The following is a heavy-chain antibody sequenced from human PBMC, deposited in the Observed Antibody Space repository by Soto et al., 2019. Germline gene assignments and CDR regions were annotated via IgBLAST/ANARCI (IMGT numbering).Heavy chain of an antibody. CDR1: GYTFTGYY. J-gene: IGHJ4*02. CDR2: INPNSGGT. D-gene: IGHD5-18*01. Sequence: ASVTVSCKASGYTFTGYYMHWVRQAPGQGLEWMGWINPNSGGTNYAQKFRGWVTMTRDTSISTAYMELSRLRSDDTAVYYCARASPTGGYSYGYLTLDYWGQGTLVTVSS. CDR3: ARASPTGGYSYGYLTLDY. V-gene: IGHV1-2*04.